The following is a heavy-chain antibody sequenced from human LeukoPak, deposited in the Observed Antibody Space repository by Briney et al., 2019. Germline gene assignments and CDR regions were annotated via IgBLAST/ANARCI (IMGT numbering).Heavy chain of an antibody. CDR3: ARAIIVVVPAAKVVGWFDP. D-gene: IGHD2-2*01. Sequence: PSETLSLTCAVYGGSFSGYYWSWIRRPPGKGLEWIGEINHSGSTNYNPSLKSRVTISVDTSKNQFSLKLSSVTAADTAVYYCARAIIVVVPAAKVVGWFDPWGQGTLVTVSS. V-gene: IGHV4-34*01. J-gene: IGHJ5*02. CDR1: GGSFSGYY. CDR2: INHSGST.